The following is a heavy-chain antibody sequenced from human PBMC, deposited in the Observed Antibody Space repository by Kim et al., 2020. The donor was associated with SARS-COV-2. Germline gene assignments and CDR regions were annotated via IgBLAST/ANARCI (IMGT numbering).Heavy chain of an antibody. CDR1: GFTFDDYA. CDR3: ARIQYYYDSSGYYLNWYFDL. V-gene: IGHV3-43*02. CDR2: ISGDGGST. J-gene: IGHJ2*01. Sequence: GGSLRLSCAASGFTFDDYAMHWVRQAPGKGLEWVSLISGDGGSTYYADSVKGRFTISRDNSKNSLYLQMNSLRTEDTALYYCARIQYYYDSSGYYLNWYFDLWGRGTLVTVSS. D-gene: IGHD3-22*01.